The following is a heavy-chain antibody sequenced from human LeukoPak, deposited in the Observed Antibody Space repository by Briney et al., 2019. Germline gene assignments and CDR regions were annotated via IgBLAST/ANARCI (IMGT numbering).Heavy chain of an antibody. V-gene: IGHV3-23*01. Sequence: GGFLRLSCAASGFTFSSYTMSWVRQAPGKGLEWVSAISGSSDNAFYADSVKGRFTISRDNSKNTMYLQMNSLTGEDTAVYYCAKDKFGCSGASCCSVQVYYFDYWGQGTPVTVSS. D-gene: IGHD2-15*01. CDR3: AKDKFGCSGASCCSVQVYYFDY. CDR1: GFTFSSYT. CDR2: ISGSSDNA. J-gene: IGHJ4*02.